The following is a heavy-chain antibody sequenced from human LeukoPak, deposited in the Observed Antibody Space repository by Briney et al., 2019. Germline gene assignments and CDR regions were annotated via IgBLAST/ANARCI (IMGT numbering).Heavy chain of an antibody. D-gene: IGHD5-18*01. CDR2: IYYSGST. Sequence: SETLSLTCTVSGGSISSNYWSWIRQPPGKGLEWIGYIYYSGSTYYNPSLKSRVTISVDTSKNQFSLKLSSVTAADTAVYYCARADTAMVFFDYWGQGTLVTVSS. CDR3: ARADTAMVFFDY. J-gene: IGHJ4*02. V-gene: IGHV4-30-4*08. CDR1: GGSISSNY.